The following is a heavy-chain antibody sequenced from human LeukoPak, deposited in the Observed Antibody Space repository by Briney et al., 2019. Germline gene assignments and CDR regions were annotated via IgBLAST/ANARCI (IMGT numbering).Heavy chain of an antibody. CDR3: ARYYDSSGYYDY. CDR2: INHSGST. Sequence: PSETLSLTYAVYGGSFSGYYWSWIRQPPGKGLEWIGEINHSGSTNYNPSLKSRVTISVDTSKNQFSLKLSSVTAADTAVYYCARYYDSSGYYDYWGQGTLVTVSS. V-gene: IGHV4-34*01. CDR1: GGSFSGYY. J-gene: IGHJ4*02. D-gene: IGHD3-22*01.